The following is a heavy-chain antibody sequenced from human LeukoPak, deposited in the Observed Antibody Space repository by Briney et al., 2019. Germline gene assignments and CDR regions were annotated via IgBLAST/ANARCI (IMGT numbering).Heavy chain of an antibody. V-gene: IGHV3-53*01. Sequence: PGGSLRLSCAASGFTVSSNYMSWVRQAPGKGLEWVSLIYSGGSTYYADSVKGRFTISRDNSKNTLYPQMNSLRAEDTAVYYCARVWSRIVGATTSSEYWGQGTLVTVSS. D-gene: IGHD1-26*01. CDR3: ARVWSRIVGATTSSEY. J-gene: IGHJ4*02. CDR2: IYSGGST. CDR1: GFTVSSNY.